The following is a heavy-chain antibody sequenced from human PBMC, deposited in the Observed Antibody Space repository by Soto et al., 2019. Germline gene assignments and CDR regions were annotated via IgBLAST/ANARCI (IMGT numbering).Heavy chain of an antibody. V-gene: IGHV4-61*01. CDR2: VYYSGTT. Sequence: SETLSLTCSVSGGSVSDKTYYWSWIRQPAGKRLEWIGYVYYSGTTNYNPSLKSRVTISVDLSKNRFSLRLSSVTTADTALYYCARTTAVPNTLRSRYFFDYWGQGTLVTVSS. D-gene: IGHD4-17*01. CDR3: ARTTAVPNTLRSRYFFDY. J-gene: IGHJ4*02. CDR1: GGSVSDKTYY.